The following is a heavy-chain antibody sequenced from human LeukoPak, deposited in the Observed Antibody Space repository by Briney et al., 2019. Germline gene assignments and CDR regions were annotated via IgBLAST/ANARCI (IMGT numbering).Heavy chain of an antibody. CDR1: GDSISSYD. Sequence: PSETLSPTCTVSGDSISSYDWSWIRQPPGKGLQWIGYAYQSGITNYNPSLKSRVTISVDTSESQLSLRLSSVTAADMAIYYCARHGGTFAPWRQGILVTVSS. J-gene: IGHJ5*02. V-gene: IGHV4-59*01. CDR2: AYQSGIT. CDR3: ARHGGTFAP. D-gene: IGHD1-1*01.